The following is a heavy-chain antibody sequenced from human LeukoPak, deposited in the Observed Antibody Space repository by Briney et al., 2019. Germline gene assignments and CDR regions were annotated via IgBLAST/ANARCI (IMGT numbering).Heavy chain of an antibody. J-gene: IGHJ6*02. Sequence: GGSLRLSCAASGFTFSSYAMSWVRQAPGKGLEWVSAISGSGGSTYYADSVKGRFTISRDNSKNTLYLQMDSLRAEDTAVYHCACPITIFGVVAPYGMDVWGQGTTVTVSS. CDR3: ACPITIFGVVAPYGMDV. V-gene: IGHV3-23*01. D-gene: IGHD3-3*01. CDR2: ISGSGGST. CDR1: GFTFSSYA.